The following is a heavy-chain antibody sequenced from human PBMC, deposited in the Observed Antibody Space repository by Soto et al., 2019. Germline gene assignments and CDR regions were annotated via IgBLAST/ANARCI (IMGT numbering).Heavy chain of an antibody. CDR1: GFTFSNFW. Sequence: EVQLVESGGGLVQPGGSLRLSCEASGFTFSNFWMHWVRQAPGKGLVWVSRINSDGSSTNYADSVKGRVTISRDNAKNMLYLQMNRLRAEDTAVYYCARDFEYWGPGTLVTVSS. V-gene: IGHV3-74*01. CDR3: ARDFEY. CDR2: INSDGSST. J-gene: IGHJ4*01.